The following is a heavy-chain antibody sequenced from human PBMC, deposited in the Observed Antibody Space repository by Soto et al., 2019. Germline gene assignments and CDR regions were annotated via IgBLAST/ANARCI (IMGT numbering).Heavy chain of an antibody. Sequence: PSETLSLTCAVYGGSFSGYYWSWIRQPPGKRLEWIGEINHSGSTNYSPSLKSRVTISVDTSKNQFSLKLSSVTAADTAVYYCARGQGVVVPAAIRRYYYGMDVWGQGXTVTVYS. V-gene: IGHV4-34*01. CDR3: ARGQGVVVPAAIRRYYYGMDV. CDR1: GGSFSGYY. J-gene: IGHJ6*02. D-gene: IGHD2-2*01. CDR2: INHSGST.